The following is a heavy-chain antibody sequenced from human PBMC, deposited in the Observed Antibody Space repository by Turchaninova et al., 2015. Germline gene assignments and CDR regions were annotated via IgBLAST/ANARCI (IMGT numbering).Heavy chain of an antibody. CDR1: GGSISPYY. CDR3: ARDPDR. V-gene: IGHV4-59*01. J-gene: IGHJ5*02. CDR2: IYYSGST. Sequence: QVQLQESGPGLVKPSATLSLTCTVSGGSISPYYWNWVRQPPGKGLEWIGYIYYSGSTNYNPSLKSRVTISLDTSKNQFSLKLSSVTAADTAVYYCARDPDRWGQGTLVTVSS.